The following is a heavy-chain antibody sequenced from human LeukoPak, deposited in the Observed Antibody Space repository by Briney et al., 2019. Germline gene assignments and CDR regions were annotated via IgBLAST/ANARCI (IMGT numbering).Heavy chain of an antibody. Sequence: SETLSLTCTVSGGSISSYYWSWIRQPPGKGLEWIGYIFHTGSTRYNPSLRSRVTISVDTSKNQFSLKLSAATAADTAVYYCARDVGYDYVWGSYRYFDYWGQGTLVTVSS. CDR1: GGSISSYY. CDR3: ARDVGYDYVWGSYRYFDY. D-gene: IGHD3-16*02. J-gene: IGHJ4*02. CDR2: IFHTGST. V-gene: IGHV4-59*01.